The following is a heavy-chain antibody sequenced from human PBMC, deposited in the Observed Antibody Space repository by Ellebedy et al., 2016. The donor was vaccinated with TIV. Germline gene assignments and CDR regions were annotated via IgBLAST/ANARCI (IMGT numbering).Heavy chain of an antibody. V-gene: IGHV1-69*13. CDR1: GGTFSNYA. J-gene: IGHJ6*02. CDR3: ASTWSGLWGYYYGMDV. Sequence: SVNVSCXASGGTFSNYAISWVRQAPGQGLEWMGGIIPIFGTANYAQKFQGRVTITADESTSTAYMELSSLRSEDTAVYYCASTWSGLWGYYYGMDVWGQGTTVTVSS. D-gene: IGHD2-21*01. CDR2: IIPIFGTA.